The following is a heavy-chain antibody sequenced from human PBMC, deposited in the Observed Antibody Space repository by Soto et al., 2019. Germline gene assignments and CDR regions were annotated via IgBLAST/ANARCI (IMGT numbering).Heavy chain of an antibody. Sequence: GGSLRLSCAASGFTFSSYSMNWVRQAPGKGLEWLSYISSSSNTIFYADSVKGRFTVSRDSANSSLYLQLNSLRDDDTAVYFCARGLGWRRGPFDFWGQGTPVTVSS. CDR1: GFTFSSYS. D-gene: IGHD2-21*01. CDR3: ARGLGWRRGPFDF. V-gene: IGHV3-48*02. J-gene: IGHJ4*02. CDR2: ISSSSNTI.